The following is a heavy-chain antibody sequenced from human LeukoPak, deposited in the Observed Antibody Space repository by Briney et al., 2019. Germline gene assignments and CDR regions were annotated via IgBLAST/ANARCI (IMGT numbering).Heavy chain of an antibody. J-gene: IGHJ4*02. V-gene: IGHV3-23*01. CDR3: AKRGVVIRVILVGFHKEAYYFDS. CDR2: ISDTGGRT. D-gene: IGHD3-22*01. Sequence: GGSLRLSCAVSGITLSNYGMTWVRQTPGKGLEWVAGISDTGGRTNYADSVKGRFTISRDNPKNTLYLQMNSLRAEDTAVYFCAKRGVVIRVILVGFHKEAYYFDSWGQGALVTVSS. CDR1: GITLSNYG.